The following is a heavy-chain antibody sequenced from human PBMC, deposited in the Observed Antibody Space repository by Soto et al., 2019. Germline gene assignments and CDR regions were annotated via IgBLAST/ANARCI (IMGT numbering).Heavy chain of an antibody. Sequence: GGSLRLSCAASGFTFSSYSMSLVRQAPGKGLEWVSSITSSSSNIYYADSMKGRFTISRDNAKNSLYLQMNSLRAEDTALYHCARSQGSIAAAGYDYWGQGTLVTVSS. J-gene: IGHJ4*02. CDR3: ARSQGSIAAAGYDY. CDR1: GFTFSSYS. V-gene: IGHV3-21*01. D-gene: IGHD6-13*01. CDR2: ITSSSSNI.